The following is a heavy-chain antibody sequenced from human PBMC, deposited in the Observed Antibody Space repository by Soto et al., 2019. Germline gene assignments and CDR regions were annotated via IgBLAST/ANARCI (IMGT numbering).Heavy chain of an antibody. Sequence: GGSLRLSCAASGFTFSSYSMNWVRQAPGKGLEWVSYISSSSSTIYYADSVKGRFTISRDNAKNSLYLQMNILRAEDAAVYFCARDCTIFGVFRHYYYYGMDVWGQGTTVTVSS. J-gene: IGHJ6*02. D-gene: IGHD3-3*01. CDR2: ISSSSSTI. V-gene: IGHV3-48*04. CDR3: ARDCTIFGVFRHYYYYGMDV. CDR1: GFTFSSYS.